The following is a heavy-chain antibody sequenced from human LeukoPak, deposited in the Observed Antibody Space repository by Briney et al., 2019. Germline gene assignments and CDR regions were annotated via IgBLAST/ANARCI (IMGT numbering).Heavy chain of an antibody. CDR1: GGSISSGSYY. CDR3: ARHAERFLGSGWSKGDY. D-gene: IGHD6-19*01. J-gene: IGHJ4*02. CDR2: IYTSGST. Sequence: PSETLSLTCTVSGGSISSGSYYWSWIRQPAGKGLEWIGRIYTSGSTNYNPSLKSRVTISVDTSKNQFSLKLSSVTAADTAVYYCARHAERFLGSGWSKGDYWGQGTLVTVSS. V-gene: IGHV4-61*02.